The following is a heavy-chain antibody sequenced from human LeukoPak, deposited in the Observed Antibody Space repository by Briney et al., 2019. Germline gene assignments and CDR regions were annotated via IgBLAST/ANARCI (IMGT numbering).Heavy chain of an antibody. CDR3: AKDITNIAVSAVGGFDY. CDR2: ISYDGNKK. J-gene: IGHJ4*02. CDR1: GFTVSSNY. D-gene: IGHD6-19*01. V-gene: IGHV3-30*18. Sequence: GGSLRLSCAASGFTVSSNYMSWVRQAPGKGLEWVSVISYDGNKKYYGDSVRGRFTISRDNSKNTPYLQMNSLRAEDTAVYYCAKDITNIAVSAVGGFDYWGQGTLVTVSS.